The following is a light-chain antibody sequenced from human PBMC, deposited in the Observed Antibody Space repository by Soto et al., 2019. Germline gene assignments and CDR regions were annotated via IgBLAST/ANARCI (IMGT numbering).Light chain of an antibody. J-gene: IGKJ1*01. CDR1: QGIANY. CDR3: QKYNCAPRT. V-gene: IGKV1-27*01. CDR2: AAS. Sequence: DIQMTQSPSSLSASVGDRVTITCRASQGIANYLAWYQHKPGKVPNLLIYAASTLQSGVPSRCSGGGSGTDFTLTISSLQPEDVATYYCQKYNCAPRTFGQGTLVEMK.